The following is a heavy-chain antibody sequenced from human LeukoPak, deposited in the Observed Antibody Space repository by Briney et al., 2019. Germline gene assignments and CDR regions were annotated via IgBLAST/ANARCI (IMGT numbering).Heavy chain of an antibody. J-gene: IGHJ4*02. CDR2: IQNDASTR. Sequence: GRSLRLSCTASGFIFSHYGMHWVRQAPGKGLEWVAVIQNDASTRNYVDSVKGRFTISRDNSKNTVFLQMDSLRVEDTAVYYCARELSQIVWGGLDYGGQGTLVSVSS. CDR3: ARELSQIVWGGLDY. CDR1: GFIFSHYG. D-gene: IGHD2-21*01. V-gene: IGHV3-33*05.